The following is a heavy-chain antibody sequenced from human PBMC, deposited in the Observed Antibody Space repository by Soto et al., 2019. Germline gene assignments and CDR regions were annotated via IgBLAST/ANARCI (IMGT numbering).Heavy chain of an antibody. CDR2: ISAYNGNT. V-gene: IGHV1-18*01. D-gene: IGHD3-9*01. CDR1: GYTFTSYG. Sequence: GASVKVSCKASGYTFTSYGFSWVRQAPGQGLEWMGWISAYNGNTNYAQKLQGRVTMTTDTSTSTAYMELRSLRSDDTAVYYCARDRTTYDILTGYHAPDAFDIWGQGTMVTVSS. CDR3: ARDRTTYDILTGYHAPDAFDI. J-gene: IGHJ3*02.